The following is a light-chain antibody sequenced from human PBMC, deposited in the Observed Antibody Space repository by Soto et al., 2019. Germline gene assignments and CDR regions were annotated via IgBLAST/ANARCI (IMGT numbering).Light chain of an antibody. CDR1: SSNIGSNT. V-gene: IGLV1-44*01. CDR3: AAWDDSLNGRYV. J-gene: IGLJ1*01. Sequence: QSVLTQPPSASGTPGQRVTISCSGSSSNIGSNTVNWYQQLPGTAPKLLIYSNNQRRSGVPDRFSGSKSGTSASLAISGLQSEDEADYYCAAWDDSLNGRYVFGTGTKVTVL. CDR2: SNN.